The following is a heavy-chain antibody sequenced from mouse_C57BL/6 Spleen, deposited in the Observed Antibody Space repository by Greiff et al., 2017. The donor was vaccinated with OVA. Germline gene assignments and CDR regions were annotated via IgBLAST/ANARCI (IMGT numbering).Heavy chain of an antibody. V-gene: IGHV1-9*01. CDR2: ILPGSGST. CDR1: GYTFTGYW. J-gene: IGHJ4*01. D-gene: IGHD2-5*01. Sequence: QVQLQQSGAELMKPGASVKLSCKATGYTFTGYWIEWVKQRPGHGLEWIGEILPGSGSTNYNEKFKGKATFTADTSSNTAYMQISSLTTEDSAIYYCARHYSNYDAMGYWGQGTSVTVSS. CDR3: ARHYSNYDAMGY.